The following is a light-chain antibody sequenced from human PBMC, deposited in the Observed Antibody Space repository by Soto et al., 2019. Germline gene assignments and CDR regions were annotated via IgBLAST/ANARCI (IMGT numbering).Light chain of an antibody. J-gene: IGKJ1*01. CDR2: DAS. Sequence: DIQMTQSPSTLSASVGDRVTMTCRASQSISSWLAWYQQKPGKAPNLLIYDASSLEIGVPSRFSGSGSGTEFTLTISSLQPDDVATYYCQHYNSYPWTFGQGTRVEIK. V-gene: IGKV1-5*01. CDR3: QHYNSYPWT. CDR1: QSISSW.